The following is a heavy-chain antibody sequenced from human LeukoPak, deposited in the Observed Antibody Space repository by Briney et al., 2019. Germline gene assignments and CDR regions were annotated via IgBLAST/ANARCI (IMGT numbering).Heavy chain of an antibody. CDR3: AREDSSGYYEPFDY. CDR1: GGSISSYY. J-gene: IGHJ4*02. Sequence: SETLSLTCTVSGGSISSYYWSWIRQPAGKGLEWIGRIYTSGSTNYNPSPKSRVTMSVDTSKNQFSLKLSSVTAADTAVYYCAREDSSGYYEPFDYWGQGTLVTVSS. V-gene: IGHV4-4*07. D-gene: IGHD3-22*01. CDR2: IYTSGST.